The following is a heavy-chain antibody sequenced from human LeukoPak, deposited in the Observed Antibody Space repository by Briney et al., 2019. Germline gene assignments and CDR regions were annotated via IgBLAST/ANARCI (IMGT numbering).Heavy chain of an antibody. J-gene: IGHJ3*02. Sequence: PSETLSLTCTVSGGSISSSSYYWGWIRQPPGKGLEWIGSIYYSGSTYYNPSLKSRVTISVDTSKSQFSLKLSSVTAADTAVYYCARVGPLVGAVAGTEDNAFDIWGQGTMVTVSS. V-gene: IGHV4-39*07. D-gene: IGHD6-19*01. CDR3: ARVGPLVGAVAGTEDNAFDI. CDR2: IYYSGST. CDR1: GGSISSSSYY.